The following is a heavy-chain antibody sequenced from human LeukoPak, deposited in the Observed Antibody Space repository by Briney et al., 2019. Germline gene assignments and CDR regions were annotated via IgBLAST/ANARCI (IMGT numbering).Heavy chain of an antibody. D-gene: IGHD6-6*01. CDR2: IWYDGSKK. J-gene: IGHJ4*02. V-gene: IGHV3-33*06. CDR3: AKDEGVGSWGNTWGLIY. CDR1: GFTFSSYA. Sequence: GGSLRHSCATSGFTFSSYAMYWVRHAPGRGLEWVAVIWYDGSKKYYADSVKGRFTISRDNSKNTLDLQMNSLRVEDTAVYYCAKDEGVGSWGNTWGLIYWGQGSLVTVSS.